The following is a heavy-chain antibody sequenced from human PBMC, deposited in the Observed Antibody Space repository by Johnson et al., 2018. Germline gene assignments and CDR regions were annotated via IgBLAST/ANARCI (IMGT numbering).Heavy chain of an antibody. V-gene: IGHV3-9*01. CDR3: AKNIFYGGAGYGMDV. CDR2: ISWNRGSI. CDR1: GFTFDDYA. D-gene: IGHD3-16*01. Sequence: VQLVQSGGGLVQPGRSLRLSCAASGFTFDDYAMHWVRQAPGKGLGWVSGISWNRGSIGYADPVKGRFTISRDNAKNSLYLQMNSLRAEETALSYCAKNIFYGGAGYGMDVWGQGTTVTVSS. J-gene: IGHJ6*02.